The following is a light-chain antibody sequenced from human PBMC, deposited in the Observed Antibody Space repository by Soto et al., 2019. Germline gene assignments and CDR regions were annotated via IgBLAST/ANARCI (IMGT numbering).Light chain of an antibody. CDR1: QSVSSSY. Sequence: EIVLTQSPGTLSLSPGERATLSCRASQSVSSSYLAWYQQKPGQAPRLLIYGASSRATGIPARFSGSGSGTDFTLTISSLEPEDFAVYYCQQFGDSLTFGGGTKVDIK. J-gene: IGKJ4*01. CDR3: QQFGDSLT. CDR2: GAS. V-gene: IGKV3-20*01.